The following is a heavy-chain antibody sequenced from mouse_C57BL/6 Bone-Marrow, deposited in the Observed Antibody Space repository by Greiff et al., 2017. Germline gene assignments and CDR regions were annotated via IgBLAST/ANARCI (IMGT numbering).Heavy chain of an antibody. CDR1: GFTFSSYG. D-gene: IGHD2-5*01. Sequence: EVKVVESGGDLVKPGGSLKLSCAASGFTFSSYGMSWVRQTPDKRLEWVATISSGGSYTYYPDSVKGRFTISRDNAKNTLYLQLSSLKSEDTAMYYCARLGLYSNYEYYYAMDYWGQGTSVTVSS. V-gene: IGHV5-6*01. CDR3: ARLGLYSNYEYYYAMDY. CDR2: ISSGGSYT. J-gene: IGHJ4*01.